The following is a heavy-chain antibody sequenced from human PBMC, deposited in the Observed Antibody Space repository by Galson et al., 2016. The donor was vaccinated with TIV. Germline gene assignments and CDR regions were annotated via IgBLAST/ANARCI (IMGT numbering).Heavy chain of an antibody. V-gene: IGHV4-4*02. D-gene: IGHD2-2*01. Sequence: LSLTCAVSGGSIRGKNWWSWVRQPPGKGLEWIGEIYESGSISYNPSLKTRVTISVDKSKKHFSLNLTSVTAADTAVYYCARGTVEVPDNPRDSYYGLAVWGQGTTVTVSS. CDR2: IYESGSI. CDR3: ARGTVEVPDNPRDSYYGLAV. J-gene: IGHJ6*02. CDR1: GGSIRGKNW.